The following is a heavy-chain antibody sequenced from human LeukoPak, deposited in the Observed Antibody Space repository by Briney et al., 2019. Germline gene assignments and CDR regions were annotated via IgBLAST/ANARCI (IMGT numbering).Heavy chain of an antibody. Sequence: GGSLSLFCAASGFTFSSYEMNWVRQAPGKGLEWVSYISSSGTLIYNADSVKGRFTISRDNARNSLYLQMNSLRAEDTAVYYCARKYCSSTSCLFDYWGQGTLVTVSS. V-gene: IGHV3-48*03. CDR2: ISSSGTLI. J-gene: IGHJ4*02. CDR3: ARKYCSSTSCLFDY. D-gene: IGHD2-2*01. CDR1: GFTFSSYE.